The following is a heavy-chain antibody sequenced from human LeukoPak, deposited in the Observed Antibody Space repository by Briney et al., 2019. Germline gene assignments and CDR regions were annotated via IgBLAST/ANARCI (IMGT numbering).Heavy chain of an antibody. CDR1: GFPFSIYW. Sequence: GGSLRLSCAASGFPFSIYWMLWVRQAPGKGLVWVSRINIDGSNTNYADSVKGRVTISRDNAKNTLYLQMDSLRAEDTAVYYCARSVWGASDYWGRGTLVTVSS. V-gene: IGHV3-74*01. D-gene: IGHD1-26*01. CDR3: ARSVWGASDY. J-gene: IGHJ4*02. CDR2: INIDGSNT.